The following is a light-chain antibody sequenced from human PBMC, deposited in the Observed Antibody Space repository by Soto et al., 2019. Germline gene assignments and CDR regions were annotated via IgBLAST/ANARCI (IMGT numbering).Light chain of an antibody. Sequence: AIQMTQSPSSLSASVGDRVTITCRASQGIGNDLGWYQQRPGKAPKLLIYGASSLQSGAPSRFSSSGSGTDFTFTIRSLQPEDFAAYYSLQVYKYPWTFGQGTKVEVK. CDR1: QGIGND. CDR3: LQVYKYPWT. CDR2: GAS. J-gene: IGKJ1*01. V-gene: IGKV1-6*01.